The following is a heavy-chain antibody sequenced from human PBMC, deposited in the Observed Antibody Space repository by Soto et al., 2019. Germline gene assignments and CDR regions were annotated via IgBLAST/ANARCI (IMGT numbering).Heavy chain of an antibody. Sequence: EVQLVESGGGLIQPGGSLRLSCAASGFTVSSNYMSWVRQAPGKGLEWVSVIYSGGSTYYADSVKGRFTISRDNSKNTLYLQMNSLRAEDTAVYYCAARALDILTGYPKDDAFDIWGQGTMVTVSS. CDR1: GFTVSSNY. CDR3: AARALDILTGYPKDDAFDI. D-gene: IGHD3-9*01. CDR2: IYSGGST. J-gene: IGHJ3*02. V-gene: IGHV3-53*01.